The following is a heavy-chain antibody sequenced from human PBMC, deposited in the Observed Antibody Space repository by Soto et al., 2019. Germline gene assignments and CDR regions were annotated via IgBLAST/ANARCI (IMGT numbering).Heavy chain of an antibody. J-gene: IGHJ3*02. CDR2: IYYSGST. CDR3: ASTSTGRSGYDVAFDI. D-gene: IGHD3-22*01. Sequence: SETLSLTCAVYGGSFSGYYWIWIRQHPGKGLEWIGYIYYSGSTYYNPSLKSRVTISVDTSKNQFSLKLSSVTAADTAVYYCASTSTGRSGYDVAFDIWGQGTMVTVSS. V-gene: IGHV4-31*11. CDR1: GGSFSGYY.